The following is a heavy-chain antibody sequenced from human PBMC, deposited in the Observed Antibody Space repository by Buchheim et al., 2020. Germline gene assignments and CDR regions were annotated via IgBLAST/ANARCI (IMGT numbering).Heavy chain of an antibody. V-gene: IGHV4-4*02. J-gene: IGHJ6*02. CDR3: ARASYCGSACRYFYAMDV. Sequence: QVQLQESGPGLVKPSGTLSLTCAVSGGSISSSHWWSWVRQSPEKGLEWIGEIYQSGNTNSNPSPESRVTISIDDSKNQFSLKLSFVTAADTALYYCARASYCGSACRYFYAMDVWGQGTT. CDR1: GGSISSSHW. CDR2: IYQSGNT. D-gene: IGHD2-21*02.